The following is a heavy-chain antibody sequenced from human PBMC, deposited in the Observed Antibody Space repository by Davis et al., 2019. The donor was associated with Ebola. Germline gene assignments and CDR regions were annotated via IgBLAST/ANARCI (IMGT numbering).Heavy chain of an antibody. CDR1: GFTFSDYY. CDR2: ISSSGSTI. Sequence: PGGSLRLSCAASGFTFSDYYMSWIRQAPGKGLEWVSYISSSGSTIYYADSVKGRFTISRDNAKNSLYLQMNSLRAEDTAVYYCARGDRDLLWFRELYYYYGMDVWGQGTTVTVSS. V-gene: IGHV3-11*04. D-gene: IGHD3-10*01. CDR3: ARGDRDLLWFRELYYYYGMDV. J-gene: IGHJ6*02.